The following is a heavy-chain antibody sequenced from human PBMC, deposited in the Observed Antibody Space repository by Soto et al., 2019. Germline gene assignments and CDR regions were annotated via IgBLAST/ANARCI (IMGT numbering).Heavy chain of an antibody. J-gene: IGHJ6*02. Sequence: SETLSLTCTVSGGSISSGGYYWSWIRQHPGKGLEWIGYIYYSGSTYYNTSLKSRVTISVDTSKKQFSLKLSSVTAADTAVYYCARERSIQGYYHYYYGMDVWGQGTTVTVSS. CDR3: ARERSIQGYYHYYYGMDV. CDR2: IYYSGST. V-gene: IGHV4-31*03. CDR1: GGSISSGGYY. D-gene: IGHD6-6*01.